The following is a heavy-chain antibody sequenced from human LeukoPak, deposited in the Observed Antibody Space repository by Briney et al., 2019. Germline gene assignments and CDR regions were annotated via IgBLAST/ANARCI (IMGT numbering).Heavy chain of an antibody. CDR3: TTQTFIAADDAFDI. V-gene: IGHV3-15*01. D-gene: IGHD6-25*01. CDR2: IKSKTDGGTT. J-gene: IGHJ3*02. Sequence: GGSLRLSCAASGFTFSNAWMSWVRQAPGKGLEWVGRIKSKTDGGTTDYAAPVKGRFTISRDDSKNTLYLQMNSLKTEDTAVYYCTTQTFIAADDAFDIWGQGTMVTVSS. CDR1: GFTFSNAW.